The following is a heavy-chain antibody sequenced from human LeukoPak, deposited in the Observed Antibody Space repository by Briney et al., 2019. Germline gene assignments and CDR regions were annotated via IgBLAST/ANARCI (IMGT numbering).Heavy chain of an antibody. Sequence: SVKVSCKASGGTFSSYAISWVRQAPGQGLEWMGGIIPIFGTANYAQKFQGRVTITADESTSTAYMELSSLRSEDTAVYYCARHFYGSGTYYHFDYWGQGTLVTVSS. CDR3: ARHFYGSGTYYHFDY. D-gene: IGHD3-10*01. V-gene: IGHV1-69*13. CDR2: IIPIFGTA. J-gene: IGHJ4*02. CDR1: GGTFSSYA.